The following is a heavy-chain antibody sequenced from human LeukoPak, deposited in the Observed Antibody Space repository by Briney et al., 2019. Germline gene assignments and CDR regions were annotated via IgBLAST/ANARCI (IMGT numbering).Heavy chain of an antibody. CDR3: ARGPLWFGALPDDY. J-gene: IGHJ4*02. D-gene: IGHD3-10*01. Sequence: SETLSLTCTVTGGSISSYYWSWIRQPPGKGLEWIGYLYYSGSTNYNPSLKSRVTISVDTSKNQFSLKLSPVTAADTAVYYCARGPLWFGALPDDYWGQGTLVTVSS. V-gene: IGHV4-59*01. CDR2: LYYSGST. CDR1: GGSISSYY.